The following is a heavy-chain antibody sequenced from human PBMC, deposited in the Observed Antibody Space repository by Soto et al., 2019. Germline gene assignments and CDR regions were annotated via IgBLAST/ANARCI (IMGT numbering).Heavy chain of an antibody. CDR1: GYTFTSYG. CDR3: AATTYYYGSGSFLDY. Sequence: QVQLVQSGAEVKKPGASVKVSCKASGYTFTSYGISWVRQAPGQGVEWMGWISAYNGNTNYGQKLQGRVTMTTDTATSTAYMELRSLRSDDTAVYYCAATTYYYGSGSFLDYWGQGTLVTVSS. V-gene: IGHV1-18*01. D-gene: IGHD3-10*01. CDR2: ISAYNGNT. J-gene: IGHJ4*02.